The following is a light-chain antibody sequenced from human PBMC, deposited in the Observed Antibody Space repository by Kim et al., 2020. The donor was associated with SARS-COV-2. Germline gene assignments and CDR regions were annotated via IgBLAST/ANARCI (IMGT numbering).Light chain of an antibody. CDR3: QQYYLWPT. CDR2: GAS. V-gene: IGKV3-15*01. J-gene: IGKJ1*01. CDR1: QSVSSK. Sequence: EIVMTQSPATLSVPPGDTATLSCRASQSVSSKVAWYRLKPGQAPRLLIFGASTRATGVPARFSGSGSGTGYTLTISSLQAEDFAVYYCQQYYLWPTFGQGTKVDIK.